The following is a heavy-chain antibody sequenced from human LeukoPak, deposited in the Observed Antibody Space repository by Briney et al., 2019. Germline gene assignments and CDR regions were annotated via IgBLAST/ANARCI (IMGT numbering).Heavy chain of an antibody. J-gene: IGHJ4*02. Sequence: AGGSLRLSCAASGFTFSSYAMSWVRQAPGKGLEWVSAISGSGGSTYYADSVKGRFTISRDNSKNTLYLQMNSLRAEDTAVYYCAKRASSTYSSSWYYFDYWGQGTLVTVSS. CDR1: GFTFSSYA. D-gene: IGHD6-13*01. CDR3: AKRASSTYSSSWYYFDY. CDR2: ISGSGGST. V-gene: IGHV3-23*01.